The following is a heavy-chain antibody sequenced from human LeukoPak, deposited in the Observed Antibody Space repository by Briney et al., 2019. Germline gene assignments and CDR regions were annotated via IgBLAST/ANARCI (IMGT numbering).Heavy chain of an antibody. V-gene: IGHV1-69*10. Sequence: ASVKVSCKASGGTFSSYAISWVRQAPGQGLEWMGGIIPIFGIANYAQKFQGRVTITADKSTSTAYMELSSLRSEDTAVYYCARGYCSSTSCHYAEYFQHWGQGTLVTVSS. CDR3: ARGYCSSTSCHYAEYFQH. D-gene: IGHD2-2*01. CDR1: GGTFSSYA. J-gene: IGHJ1*01. CDR2: IIPIFGIA.